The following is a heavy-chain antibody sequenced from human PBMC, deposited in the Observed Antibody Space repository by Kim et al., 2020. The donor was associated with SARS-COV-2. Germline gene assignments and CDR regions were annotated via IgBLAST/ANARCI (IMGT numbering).Heavy chain of an antibody. CDR1: GYTFTSYD. D-gene: IGHD2-21*01. Sequence: ASVKVSCKASGYTFTSYDINWVRQATGQGLEWMGWMNPNSGNTGYAQKFQGRVTMTRNTSISTAYMELSSLRSEDTAVYYCARGHLKSIVVVIAPRPYYYYMDVWGEGTSVTGPS. CDR2: MNPNSGNT. V-gene: IGHV1-8*01. CDR3: ARGHLKSIVVVIAPRPYYYYMDV. J-gene: IGHJ6*03.